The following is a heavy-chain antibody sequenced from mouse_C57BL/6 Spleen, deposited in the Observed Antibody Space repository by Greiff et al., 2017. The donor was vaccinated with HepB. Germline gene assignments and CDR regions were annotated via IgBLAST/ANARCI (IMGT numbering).Heavy chain of an antibody. V-gene: IGHV1-15*01. CDR3: TRKGSYDAMDY. CDR2: IEPETGGT. D-gene: IGHD1-1*02. J-gene: IGHJ4*01. CDR1: GYTFTDYE. Sequence: QVQLQQSGAELVRPGASVTLSCKASGYTFTDYEMHWVKQTPVHGLEWIGAIEPETGGTAYNQKFKGKAILTADKSSSKAYMELRSLTSEDSAVYYCTRKGSYDAMDYWGQGTSVTVSS.